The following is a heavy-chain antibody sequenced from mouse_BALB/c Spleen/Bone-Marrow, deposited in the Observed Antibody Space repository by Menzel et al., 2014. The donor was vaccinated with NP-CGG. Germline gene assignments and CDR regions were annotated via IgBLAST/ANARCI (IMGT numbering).Heavy chain of an antibody. Sequence: EVQLVESGAELVKPGASVKLSCTASGFNIKDTYMHWVKQRPEQGLEWIGRIDPANGNTKYDPKFQGKATITADTSSNTAYLQLSSLTSEDSAVYYCAKYGILPYDMDYWDQGTSLTVSS. CDR3: AKYGILPYDMDY. J-gene: IGHJ4*01. CDR1: GFNIKDTY. V-gene: IGHV14-3*02. D-gene: IGHD1-1*01. CDR2: IDPANGNT.